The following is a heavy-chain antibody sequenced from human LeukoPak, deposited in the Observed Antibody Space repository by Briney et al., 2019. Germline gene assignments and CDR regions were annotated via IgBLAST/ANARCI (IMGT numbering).Heavy chain of an antibody. CDR3: ARMYYYDSSGYSPFDY. CDR2: IIPILGIA. V-gene: IGHV1-69*04. Sequence: SVKVSCKASGRTFSSYAISWVRQAPGQGLEWMGRIIPILGIANYAQKFQGRVTITADKSTSTAYMELSSLRSEDTAVYYCARMYYYDSSGYSPFDYWGQGTLVTVSS. J-gene: IGHJ4*02. D-gene: IGHD3-22*01. CDR1: GRTFSSYA.